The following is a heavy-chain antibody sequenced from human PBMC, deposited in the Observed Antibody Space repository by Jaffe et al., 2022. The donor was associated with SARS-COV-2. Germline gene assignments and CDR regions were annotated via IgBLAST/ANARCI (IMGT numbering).Heavy chain of an antibody. CDR1: GYSFIGFY. J-gene: IGHJ4*02. V-gene: IGHV1-2*02. D-gene: IGHD4-17*01. CDR3: AKDGGGDYVGGN. Sequence: QVQLIQSGAEVKKPGASVKVSCKASGYSFIGFYMHWVRQAPGQGLEWMGWINPKTGDTDYAQKFQGRVNMTRDTSISTAYMELTSLHSDDTAVYYCAKDGGGDYVGGNWGQGTLVTVSS. CDR2: INPKTGDT.